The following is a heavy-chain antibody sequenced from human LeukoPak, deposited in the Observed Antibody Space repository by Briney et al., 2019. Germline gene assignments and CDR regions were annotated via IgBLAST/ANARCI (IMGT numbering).Heavy chain of an antibody. J-gene: IGHJ4*02. CDR3: ARGLKYYYGSGSYRALNFDY. Sequence: GASVKVSCKASGGTFSSYAISWVRQAPGQGLEWMGGIIPIFGTANYAQKFQGRVTITADKSTSTAYMELSSLRSEDTAVYYCARGLKYYYGSGSYRALNFDYWGQGTLVTVSS. V-gene: IGHV1-69*06. CDR2: IIPIFGTA. D-gene: IGHD3-10*01. CDR1: GGTFSSYA.